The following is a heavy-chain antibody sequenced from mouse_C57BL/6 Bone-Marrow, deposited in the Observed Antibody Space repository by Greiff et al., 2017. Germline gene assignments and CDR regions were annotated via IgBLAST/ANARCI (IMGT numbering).Heavy chain of an antibody. CDR3: SRQVTTVLATKYFDV. Sequence: EVQRVESGGGLVKPGGSLKLSCAASGFTFSSYTMSWVRQTPEKRLQWVAAISGGGGNTYYPDSVKGRFTISRDNDKNILYLQMSSLRSEYTALYYCSRQVTTVLATKYFDVWGTGTTVTVSS. CDR1: GFTFSSYT. CDR2: ISGGGGNT. J-gene: IGHJ1*03. D-gene: IGHD1-1*01. V-gene: IGHV5-9*01.